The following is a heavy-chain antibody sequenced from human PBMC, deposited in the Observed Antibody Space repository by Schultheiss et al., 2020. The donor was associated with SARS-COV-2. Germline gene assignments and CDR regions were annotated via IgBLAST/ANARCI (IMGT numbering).Heavy chain of an antibody. Sequence: GESLKISCAASGFTVSSNYMSWVRQAPGKGLEWVSVIYSGGSTYYADSVKGRFTISRDNARNSLYLQMNSLRAEDTAVYYCARDRITGSTRWFDSWGQGTLVTVSS. J-gene: IGHJ5*01. CDR1: GFTVSSNY. V-gene: IGHV3-66*01. CDR3: ARDRITGSTRWFDS. CDR2: IYSGGST. D-gene: IGHD1-7*01.